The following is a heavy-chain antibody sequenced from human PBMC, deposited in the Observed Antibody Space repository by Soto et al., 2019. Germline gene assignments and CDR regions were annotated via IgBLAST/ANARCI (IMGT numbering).Heavy chain of an antibody. CDR3: AGRRSARPEFDS. CDR1: GDSITSSNW. D-gene: IGHD2-15*01. Sequence: PSETLSLTCAVSGDSITSSNWWSWVRQPPEKGLEWIGEIWHSGSTNYNPSLRSRVTVSVDKSKNQFSLKLNSVTAADSAVYFCAGRRSARPEFDSWGQGTLVTVSS. V-gene: IGHV4-4*02. CDR2: IWHSGST. J-gene: IGHJ4*02.